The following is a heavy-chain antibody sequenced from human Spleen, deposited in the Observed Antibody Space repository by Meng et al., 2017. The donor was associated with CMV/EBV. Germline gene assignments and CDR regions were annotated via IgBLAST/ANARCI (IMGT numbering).Heavy chain of an antibody. CDR3: ARDPGIEARDDY. J-gene: IGHJ4*02. D-gene: IGHD6-6*01. CDR2: IDQDGSDK. CDR1: GFTLRHYW. Sequence: GESLKISCAASGFTLRHYWMSWGRQAPGKGLEWVANIDQDGSDKHYVDSVKGRFTISRDNAKNSLYLQMNSLRAEDTAVYYCARDPGIEARDDYWGQGTLVTVSS. V-gene: IGHV3-7*01.